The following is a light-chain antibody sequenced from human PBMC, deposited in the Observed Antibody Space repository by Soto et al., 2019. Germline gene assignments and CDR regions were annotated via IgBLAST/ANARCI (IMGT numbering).Light chain of an antibody. CDR1: SSNIGSNS. V-gene: IGLV1-44*01. J-gene: IGLJ1*01. CDR3: ATWDDSLTAYV. Sequence: QSVLTQPPSVSGTPAQRVTISCSGSSSNIGSNSVNWYHQLPGTAPRLLIYSNNQRPSGVPDRFSGSKSGTSASLAISGLQSEDEADYYCATWDDSLTAYVFGFGTKLTVL. CDR2: SNN.